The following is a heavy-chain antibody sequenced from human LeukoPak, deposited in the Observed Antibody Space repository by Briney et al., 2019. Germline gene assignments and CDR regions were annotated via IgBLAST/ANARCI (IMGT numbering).Heavy chain of an antibody. J-gene: IGHJ4*02. Sequence: GGSLRLSCAASGFTFSSYSMNWVRQAPGKGLEWVSYISSSSSTIYYADSVKGRFTISRDNAKNSLYLQMNSPRAEDTAVYFCARDGGGGPFDYWGQGTQVTVSS. CDR3: ARDGGGGPFDY. CDR1: GFTFSSYS. CDR2: ISSSSSTI. V-gene: IGHV3-48*01. D-gene: IGHD3-3*01.